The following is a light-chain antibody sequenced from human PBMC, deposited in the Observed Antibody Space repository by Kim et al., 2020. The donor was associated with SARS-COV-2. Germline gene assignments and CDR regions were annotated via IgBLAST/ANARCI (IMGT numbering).Light chain of an antibody. CDR3: QQLNSYPFT. CDR1: QDISRY. Sequence: IHLTQSPSSLSASVGDRVTITCRASQDISRYLVWYQQKSGKAPKLLIYAASSLQSEVPSRFSGSGSGTDFTLTISSLQPEDSATYYCQQLNSYPFTFGQGTKLEI. CDR2: AAS. J-gene: IGKJ2*01. V-gene: IGKV1-9*01.